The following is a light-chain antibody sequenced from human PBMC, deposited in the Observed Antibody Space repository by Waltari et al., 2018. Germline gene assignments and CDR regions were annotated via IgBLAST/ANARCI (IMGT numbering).Light chain of an antibody. Sequence: EIVLTQSPGTLSLSPGARATLPCWASQSVGGSLAWSQQKPGQAPRLLIYGASSRATGIPDRFSGSGSGTEFSLTISRLEPEDFAVYYCQHYVRLPATFGQGTKVEIK. CDR1: QSVGGS. V-gene: IGKV3-20*01. CDR2: GAS. CDR3: QHYVRLPAT. J-gene: IGKJ1*01.